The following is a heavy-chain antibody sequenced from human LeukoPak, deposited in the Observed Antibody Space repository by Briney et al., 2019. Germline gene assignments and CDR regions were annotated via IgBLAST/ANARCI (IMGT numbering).Heavy chain of an antibody. CDR1: GFIFSSHG. D-gene: IGHD6-13*01. V-gene: IGHV3-23*01. J-gene: IGHJ4*02. CDR3: AKACSSWFDY. CDR2: ISGSGGST. Sequence: PGGSLRLSCAASGFIFSSHGMNWVRQAPGKGLEWVSAISGSGGSTYYADSVKGRFTISRDNSKNTLYLQMNSLRAEDTAVYYCAKACSSWFDYWGQGTLVTVSS.